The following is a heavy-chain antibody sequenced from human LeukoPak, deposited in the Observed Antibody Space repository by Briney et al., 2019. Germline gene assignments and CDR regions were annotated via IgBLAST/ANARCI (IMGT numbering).Heavy chain of an antibody. CDR3: ARESNWNDPFDI. Sequence: NPSETLSLTCTVSGGSISSGSYYWSWIRQPAGKGLEWIGRISTSGTTNYDPSLKSRVTMSVDTSKNQFSLKLSSVTAADTAVYYCARESNWNDPFDIWGQGTMVTVSS. V-gene: IGHV4-61*02. CDR1: GGSISSGSYY. D-gene: IGHD1-1*01. J-gene: IGHJ3*02. CDR2: ISTSGTT.